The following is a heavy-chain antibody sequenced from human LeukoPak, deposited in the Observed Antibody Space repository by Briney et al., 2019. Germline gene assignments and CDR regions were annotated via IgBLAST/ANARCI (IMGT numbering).Heavy chain of an antibody. D-gene: IGHD6-13*01. CDR3: AKRYSSSWYGTVVDY. Sequence: GGSLRLSCAASGFIFSVYGIHWVRQAPGKGLEWVAFIRYDGSNEYFVDSVKGRFTISRDNSKNTLYLQMNSLRAEDTAVYYCAKRYSSSWYGTVVDYWGQGTLVTVSS. J-gene: IGHJ4*02. CDR2: IRYDGSNE. CDR1: GFIFSVYG. V-gene: IGHV3-30*02.